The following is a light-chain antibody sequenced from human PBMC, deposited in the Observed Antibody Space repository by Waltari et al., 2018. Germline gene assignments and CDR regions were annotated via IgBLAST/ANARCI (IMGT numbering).Light chain of an antibody. V-gene: IGKV4-1*01. CDR1: LSILHSSENKNY. CDR2: GAS. CDR3: QQYYSTPFT. Sequence: DIVMTQSPDSLSVSLGERATINCKSSLSILHSSENKNYLGWYQQKSGQSPKLLIYGASTRESGVPGRFSGSGSGTDFTLTISSLQAEDVAVYYCQQYYSTPFTFGPGTKVDIK. J-gene: IGKJ3*01.